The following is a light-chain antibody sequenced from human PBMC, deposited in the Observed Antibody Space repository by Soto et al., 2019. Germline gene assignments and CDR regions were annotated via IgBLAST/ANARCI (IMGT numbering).Light chain of an antibody. J-gene: IGKJ2*01. CDR1: QSITNY. Sequence: DIPMTQSPSSLSASVGDRVTITCRASQSITNYLNWYQQKPGKAPELLIYAASTLQSGVPSRFSGSGSGTDFTLTISSLQPEDFATYYCQHSYSTPYTFGQGTKLEIK. V-gene: IGKV1-39*01. CDR3: QHSYSTPYT. CDR2: AAS.